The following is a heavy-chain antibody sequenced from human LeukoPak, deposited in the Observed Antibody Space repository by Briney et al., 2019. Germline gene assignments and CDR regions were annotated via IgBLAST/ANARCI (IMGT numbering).Heavy chain of an antibody. CDR3: ARGLLRYFDWLLRGSFSYYYMDV. Sequence: SVEVSYKATGGTFSSYAISWVREAPGQELEWMGGIIPIFGTANYAQKFQGRVTITADESTSTAYMELSSLRSEDTAVYYCARGLLRYFDWLLRGSFSYYYMDVWGKGTTVTISS. CDR2: IIPIFGTA. D-gene: IGHD3-9*01. CDR1: GGTFSSYA. V-gene: IGHV1-69*13. J-gene: IGHJ6*03.